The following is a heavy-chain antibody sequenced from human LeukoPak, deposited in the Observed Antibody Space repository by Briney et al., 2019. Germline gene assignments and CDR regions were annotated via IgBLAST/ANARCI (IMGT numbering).Heavy chain of an antibody. Sequence: PGGSLRLSCAASGFTFSSYGMHWVRQAPGKGLEWVAVISYDGSNKYYADSVKGRFTISRDNSKNTLYLQMNSLRAEDTAVYYCAKDSRGYSHYFDYWGQGTLVTVSS. CDR2: ISYDGSNK. V-gene: IGHV3-30*18. D-gene: IGHD5-18*01. CDR3: AKDSRGYSHYFDY. J-gene: IGHJ4*02. CDR1: GFTFSSYG.